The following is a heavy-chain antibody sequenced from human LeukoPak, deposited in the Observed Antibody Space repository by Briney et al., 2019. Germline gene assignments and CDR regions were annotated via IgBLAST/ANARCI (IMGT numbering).Heavy chain of an antibody. CDR1: GGSISSSNW. J-gene: IGHJ3*02. CDR3: AQAGYSSGWYHLDAFDI. D-gene: IGHD6-19*01. CDR2: IYHSGST. V-gene: IGHV4-4*02. Sequence: SETLSLTCAVSGGSISSSNWWSWVRQPPGKGLEWIGEIYHSGSTNYNPSLKSRVTISVDKSKNQFSLKLSSVTAADTAVYYCAQAGYSSGWYHLDAFDIWGQGTMVTVSS.